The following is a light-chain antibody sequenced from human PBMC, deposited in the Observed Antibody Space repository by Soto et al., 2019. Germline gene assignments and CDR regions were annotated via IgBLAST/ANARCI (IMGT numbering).Light chain of an antibody. CDR1: QSVSSSY. J-gene: IGKJ2*01. Sequence: EIALTQSPGTLSSSPGERATLSCRASQSVSSSYLAWYQQKPRQAPRLLIYGASSRATGIPDRFSGSGSGTDFTLTTSRLEPEDFAVYYCQQYGSSPPYTFGQGTKLEIK. CDR2: GAS. CDR3: QQYGSSPPYT. V-gene: IGKV3-20*01.